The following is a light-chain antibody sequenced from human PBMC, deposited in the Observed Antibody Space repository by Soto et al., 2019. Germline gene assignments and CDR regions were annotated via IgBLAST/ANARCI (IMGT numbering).Light chain of an antibody. J-gene: IGKJ5*01. Sequence: EVVMTHSPTTLSVSPLEIATLSFRAIQTVSRNLAWYQQRPGQAPRLLIYDISNRAAGVPARFSGSGSETEFTLTIRSLQSEDFAVYFCQQYNNWPSFGQGTRLEIK. CDR3: QQYNNWPS. CDR2: DIS. V-gene: IGKV3-15*01. CDR1: QTVSRN.